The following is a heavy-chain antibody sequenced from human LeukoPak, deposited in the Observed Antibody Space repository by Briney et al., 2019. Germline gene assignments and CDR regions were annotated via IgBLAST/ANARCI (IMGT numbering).Heavy chain of an antibody. CDR1: GFAFSSYW. CDR2: VYSDGST. CDR3: ATSLRGLGTFDI. D-gene: IGHD1-14*01. J-gene: IGHJ3*02. Sequence: GGSLRLSCAASGFAFSSYWMSWVRQAPGQGLEWVSIVYSDGSTYHADPVKRRFTISRDNSKNTLYLQMNSMRAEDTVLYYCATSLRGLGTFDIWGQGTMVTVSS. V-gene: IGHV3-53*01.